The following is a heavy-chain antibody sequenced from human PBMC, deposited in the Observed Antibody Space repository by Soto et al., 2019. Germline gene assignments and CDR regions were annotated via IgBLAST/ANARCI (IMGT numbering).Heavy chain of an antibody. V-gene: IGHV3-30-3*01. D-gene: IGHD1-20*01. Sequence: QVHLVESGGGVVQPGRSLRLSCAASGFTFSDYAMHWVRQAPGKGLEWVALISYHGSNKYYADSVKGRFTISRDNSKNTPFLQMDSLRPEDKAVYYCAKDITKYCDYWGQGTLVTVSS. J-gene: IGHJ4*02. CDR3: AKDITKYCDY. CDR1: GFTFSDYA. CDR2: ISYHGSNK.